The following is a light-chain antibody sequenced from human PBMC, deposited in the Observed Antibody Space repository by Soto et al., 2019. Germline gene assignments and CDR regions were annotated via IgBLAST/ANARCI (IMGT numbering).Light chain of an antibody. CDR2: GAS. CDR1: QTVRNNY. Sequence: EFVLTQSPGTLSLSPGERAALSCRASQTVRNNYLAWYQQKPGQAPRLPIYGASSRATGIPDRFSGSGSGTDFTLTISRLEPEDFAVYYCQQYGSSPITFGQGTRLEIK. V-gene: IGKV3-20*01. J-gene: IGKJ5*01. CDR3: QQYGSSPIT.